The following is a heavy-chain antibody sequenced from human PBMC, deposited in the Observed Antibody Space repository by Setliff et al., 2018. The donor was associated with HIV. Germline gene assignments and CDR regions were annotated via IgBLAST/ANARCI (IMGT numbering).Heavy chain of an antibody. D-gene: IGHD3-10*01. V-gene: IGHV3-53*01. CDR3: AQAQTSVSGSYYQYLQH. J-gene: IGHJ1*01. Sequence: GSLRLSCEASGFRVTDTYMAWVRQAPGKGLEWVTLIYKAGKTYYADFVKGRFTIARDNSKNTLYLRMNSLRAEDTAAYYCAQAQTSVSGSYYQYLQHWGQGTLVTVSS. CDR2: IYKAGKT. CDR1: GFRVTDTY.